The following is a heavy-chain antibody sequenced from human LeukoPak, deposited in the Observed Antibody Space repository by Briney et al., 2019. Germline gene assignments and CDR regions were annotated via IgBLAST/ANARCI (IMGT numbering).Heavy chain of an antibody. Sequence: GGSLRLSCAASGFTFSSYAMSWVRQAPAKGLEWVSAISGSGGSTYYADSVKGRFTISRDNSKNTLYLQMNSLRAEDTAGYYCAKVVRGVIRGFDYWGQGTLVTVSS. CDR2: ISGSGGST. D-gene: IGHD3-10*02. V-gene: IGHV3-23*01. CDR3: AKVVRGVIRGFDY. J-gene: IGHJ4*02. CDR1: GFTFSSYA.